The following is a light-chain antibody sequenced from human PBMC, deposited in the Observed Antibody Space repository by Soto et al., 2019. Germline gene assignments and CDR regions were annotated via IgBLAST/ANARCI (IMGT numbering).Light chain of an antibody. J-gene: IGKJ4*01. Sequence: GDRVTLTCRASQGISSYLAWYQQKPGKAPKLLIYAASTLQSGVPSRFSGSGSGTDLNLTISRLQPEDFATYYCQQLNSYPLTCGGGTKVDIK. CDR3: QQLNSYPLT. CDR1: QGISSY. V-gene: IGKV1-9*01. CDR2: AAS.